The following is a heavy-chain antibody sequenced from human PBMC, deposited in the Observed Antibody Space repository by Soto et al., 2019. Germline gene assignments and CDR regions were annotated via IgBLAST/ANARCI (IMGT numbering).Heavy chain of an antibody. CDR3: AKRTTTTVRTRYFDY. Sequence: GGSLRLSCAASGFTFSSYAMSWVRQAPGKRLEWVSAISGSGGSTYYADSVKGRFTISRDNSKNTLYLQMNSLRAEDTAVYYCAKRTTTTVRTRYFDYWGQGTLVTVSS. CDR1: GFTFSSYA. V-gene: IGHV3-23*01. J-gene: IGHJ4*02. D-gene: IGHD4-17*01. CDR2: ISGSGGST.